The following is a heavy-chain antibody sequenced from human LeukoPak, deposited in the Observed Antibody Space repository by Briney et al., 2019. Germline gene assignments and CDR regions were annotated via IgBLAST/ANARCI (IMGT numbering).Heavy chain of an antibody. J-gene: IGHJ4*02. Sequence: SETPSLTCTVSGGATSSCYWSWLRQPPGPGLEGIGYIYYSGSTNYNPSLKSRVTISVDTSKNQFSLKLSSVAAADTAVYYCARAPSVGATSYFDYWGQGTLVTVSS. CDR2: IYYSGST. CDR3: ARAPSVGATSYFDY. D-gene: IGHD1-26*01. CDR1: GGATSSCY. V-gene: IGHV4-59*01.